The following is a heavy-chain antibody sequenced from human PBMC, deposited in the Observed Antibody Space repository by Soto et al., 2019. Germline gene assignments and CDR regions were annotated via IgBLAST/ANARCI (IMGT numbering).Heavy chain of an antibody. V-gene: IGHV3-48*01. CDR1: GFAFSNYS. D-gene: IGHD2-2*01. CDR3: ARMTSSISHGC. Sequence: GGSLRLSCVASGFAFSNYSMNWVRQAPGKGLEWVSYIRSSGSPTYYAGSVKGRFTISRDNAKKSLYLQMNSLRAEDTAVYYCARMTSSISHGCWGQGTLVTVSS. J-gene: IGHJ4*02. CDR2: IRSSGSPT.